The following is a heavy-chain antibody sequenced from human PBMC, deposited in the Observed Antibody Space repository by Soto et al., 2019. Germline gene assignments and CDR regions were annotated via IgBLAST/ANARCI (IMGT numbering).Heavy chain of an antibody. CDR3: ARSSLARNWGWFGP. D-gene: IGHD7-27*01. V-gene: IGHV4-30-4*01. J-gene: IGHJ5*02. CDR1: GGSISSGDYY. CDR2: IYYNGNT. Sequence: SETLSLTCTVSGGSISSGDYYWNWIRQPPGKGLEWIGYIYYNGNTYYNPSLKSRITISLDTSKNQFSLKLTSVTAADTAVYYCARSSLARNWGWFGPWGQGILVTVSS.